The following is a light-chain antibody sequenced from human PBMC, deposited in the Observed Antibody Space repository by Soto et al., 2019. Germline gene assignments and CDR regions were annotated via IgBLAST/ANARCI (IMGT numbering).Light chain of an antibody. CDR2: AAS. CDR3: QQSYSTPIT. J-gene: IGKJ5*01. V-gene: IGKV1-39*01. CDR1: QSISSY. Sequence: DLQMTQSPSSLSASVGDRVTITCRASQSISSYLNWYQQKPGKAPKLLIHAASSLQSGVPSRFSGSGSETDFTLTISSLQPEDFATYYCQQSYSTPITFGQETRLEIK.